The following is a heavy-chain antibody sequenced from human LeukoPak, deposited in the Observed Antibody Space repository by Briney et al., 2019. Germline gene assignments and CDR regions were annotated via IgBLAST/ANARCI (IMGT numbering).Heavy chain of an antibody. V-gene: IGHV4-34*01. Sequence: PSETLSLTCAVYGGSFSGYYWSWIRQPPGKGLEWIGEINHSGSTNYNPSLKSRVTISVDTSKNQFSLKLSSVTAADTAVYYCARAPRIAAAGKYFQHWGQGTLVTVSS. J-gene: IGHJ1*01. CDR1: GGSFSGYY. CDR2: INHSGST. CDR3: ARAPRIAAAGKYFQH. D-gene: IGHD6-13*01.